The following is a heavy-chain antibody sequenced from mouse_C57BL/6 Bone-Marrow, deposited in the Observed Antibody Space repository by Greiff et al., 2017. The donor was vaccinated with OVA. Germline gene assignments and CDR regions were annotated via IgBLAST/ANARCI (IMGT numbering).Heavy chain of an antibody. CDR1: GYTFTSYW. CDR2: IHPNSGST. D-gene: IGHD1-1*01. J-gene: IGHJ3*01. Sequence: QVQLQQPGAELVKPGASVKLSCKASGYTFTSYWMHWVKQRPGQGLVWIGMIHPNSGSTNYNEKFKSKATLTVDKSSSTAYMQLSSLTSEDSAVYYCARERGSSSWFAYWGQGTLVTVSA. CDR3: ARERGSSSWFAY. V-gene: IGHV1-64*01.